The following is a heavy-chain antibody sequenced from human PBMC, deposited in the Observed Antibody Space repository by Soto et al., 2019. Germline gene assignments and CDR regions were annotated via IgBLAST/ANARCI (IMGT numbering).Heavy chain of an antibody. J-gene: IGHJ3*02. D-gene: IGHD2-21*02. Sequence: GASVKVSCKTSGFTFSKSSVQWMRQARGQRLEWIGWVVVGSDNTRYAQNFQDRVTITRDMSTSTSYMELSSLTSEDTAVYYCARAFYCGGDCYTHSDAFDIWGQGTMVTVSS. CDR2: VVVGSDNT. CDR1: GFTFSKSS. V-gene: IGHV1-58*01. CDR3: ARAFYCGGDCYTHSDAFDI.